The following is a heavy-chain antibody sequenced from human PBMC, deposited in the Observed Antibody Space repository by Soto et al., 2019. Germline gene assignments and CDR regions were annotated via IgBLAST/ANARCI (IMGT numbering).Heavy chain of an antibody. CDR2: ISADNGNT. V-gene: IGHV1-18*01. D-gene: IGHD2-2*01. CDR3: ATDCRSTTCYPGNWFDP. CDR1: GYTFTSYG. J-gene: IGHJ5*02. Sequence: QVQLVQSGAEVKKPGASVKVSCKASGYTFTSYGISWVRQAPGQGLEWMGWISADNGNTNYAQKLQGRVTMTTDTSTSTAYMELRSLRSDDTAVYYCATDCRSTTCYPGNWFDPWGQGTRVTVSS.